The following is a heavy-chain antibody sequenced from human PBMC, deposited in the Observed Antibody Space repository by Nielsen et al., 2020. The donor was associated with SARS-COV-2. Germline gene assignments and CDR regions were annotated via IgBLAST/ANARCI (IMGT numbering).Heavy chain of an antibody. CDR2: IKPNGGST. Sequence: ASVKVSCKASGYTFTSHYIHWVRQAPGQGLQWMGIIKPNGGSTTFAREFLGRVTLTRDTSTSAVYMELSGLRPEDTAVYYCATAPDYDSWSGYYFDQWGQGTLVTVSS. J-gene: IGHJ4*02. CDR1: GYTFTSHY. D-gene: IGHD3-3*01. CDR3: ATAPDYDSWSGYYFDQ. V-gene: IGHV1-46*01.